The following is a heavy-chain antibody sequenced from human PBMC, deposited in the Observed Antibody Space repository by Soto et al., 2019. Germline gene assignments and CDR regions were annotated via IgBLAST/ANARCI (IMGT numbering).Heavy chain of an antibody. J-gene: IGHJ4*02. CDR3: ARIRVGTTAFDY. CDR1: GFSLSTSGMC. Sequence: SGPTLVNPTQTLTLTCTFSGFSLSTSGMCVIWIRQPPGKALEWLARIDWDDDKYYSPSLKTRLTISKDTSNNQVVLTMTNMDPVDTATYYCARIRVGTTAFDYWGRGTLVTVSS. V-gene: IGHV2-70*11. CDR2: IDWDDDK. D-gene: IGHD2-21*02.